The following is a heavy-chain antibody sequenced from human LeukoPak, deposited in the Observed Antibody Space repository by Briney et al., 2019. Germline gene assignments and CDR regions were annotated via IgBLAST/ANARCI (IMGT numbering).Heavy chain of an antibody. CDR1: GGTFSSYA. J-gene: IGHJ4*02. V-gene: IGHV3-64D*06. CDR2: ISSNGGST. CDR3: VKDRVSISSSGYFDY. D-gene: IGHD6-13*01. Sequence: ASVKVSCKASGGTFSSYAMHWVRQAPGKGLEYVSAISSNGGSTYYADSVKGRFIISRDNSKNTLYLQMSSLRAEDTAVYYCVKDRVSISSSGYFDYWGQGTPVTVSS.